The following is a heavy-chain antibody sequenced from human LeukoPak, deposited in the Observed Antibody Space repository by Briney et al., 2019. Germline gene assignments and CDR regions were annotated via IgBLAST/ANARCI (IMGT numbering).Heavy chain of an antibody. D-gene: IGHD3-22*01. V-gene: IGHV4-34*01. CDR1: GGSFSGYY. CDR3: ARGVPYYYDSSGYYPIDY. CDR2: INHSGST. J-gene: IGHJ4*02. Sequence: SETLSLTCAVYGGSFSGYYWSRIRQPPGKGLEWIGEINHSGSTNYNPSLKSRVTISVDTSKNQFSLKLSSVTAADTAVYYCARGVPYYYDSSGYYPIDYWGQGTLVTVSS.